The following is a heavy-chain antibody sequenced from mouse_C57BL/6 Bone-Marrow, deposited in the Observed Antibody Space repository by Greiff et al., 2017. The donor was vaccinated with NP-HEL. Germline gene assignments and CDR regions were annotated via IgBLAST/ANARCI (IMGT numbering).Heavy chain of an antibody. D-gene: IGHD1-1*01. CDR3: ARVLRSEFDY. CDR2: IYPGDGDT. Sequence: QVQLQQSGPELVKPGASVKISCKASGYAFSSSWMHWVKQRPGQGLEWIGLIYPGDGDTNYNGKFKGKATLTADKSSSTAYMQLSSLTSEDAAVDFCARVLRSEFDYWGQGTTLTVSS. V-gene: IGHV1-82*01. J-gene: IGHJ2*01. CDR1: GYAFSSSW.